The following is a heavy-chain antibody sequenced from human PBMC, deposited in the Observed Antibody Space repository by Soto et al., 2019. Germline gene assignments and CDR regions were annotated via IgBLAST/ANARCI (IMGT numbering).Heavy chain of an antibody. D-gene: IGHD3-10*01. J-gene: IGHJ3*02. Sequence: GASVKVSCKASGYTFTSYDINWVRQATRQGLEWMGWMNPNSGNTGYAQRFQGRVTMTRNTSISTAYMELSSLRSEDTAVYYCARGINYYDSGDDAFDIWGQGTMVTVS. CDR2: MNPNSGNT. CDR1: GYTFTSYD. CDR3: ARGINYYDSGDDAFDI. V-gene: IGHV1-8*01.